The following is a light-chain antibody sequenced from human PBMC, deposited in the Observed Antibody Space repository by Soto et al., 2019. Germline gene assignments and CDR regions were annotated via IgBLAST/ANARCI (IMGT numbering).Light chain of an antibody. CDR3: QQYGSSPPIT. V-gene: IGKV3-20*01. CDR2: GAS. CDR1: QSVSSSS. J-gene: IGKJ5*01. Sequence: ENVLTQSPGTLSLSPGERATLSCRASQSVSSSSLAWYQQKPGQAPRLLIYGASSRATGIPDRFSGSGSGTDFTLTIIRLEPEDFAVYYCQQYGSSPPITFGQGTRLEIK.